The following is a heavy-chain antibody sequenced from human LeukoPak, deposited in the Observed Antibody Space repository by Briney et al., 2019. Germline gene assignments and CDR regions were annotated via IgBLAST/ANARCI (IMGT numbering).Heavy chain of an antibody. J-gene: IGHJ3*02. CDR2: IRYDGSNK. Sequence: GGSLRLSCAASGFTFSSYGMHWVRQAPGKGLEWVAFIRYDGSNKYYADSVKGRFTISRDNSKNTLYLQMNSLRVEDTAVYYRAKSWNYYDSSGDDALDIWGQGTMVTVSS. V-gene: IGHV3-30*02. CDR1: GFTFSSYG. CDR3: AKSWNYYDSSGDDALDI. D-gene: IGHD3-22*01.